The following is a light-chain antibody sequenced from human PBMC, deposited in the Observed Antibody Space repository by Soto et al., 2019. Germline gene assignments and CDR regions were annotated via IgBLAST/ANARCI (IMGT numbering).Light chain of an antibody. J-gene: IGLJ1*01. CDR3: SSYAGSNIFDV. CDR2: EVT. Sequence: QSALTQPPSASGSPGQSVTISCTGTSSDVGGYNYVSWYQQHPGKAPKLMIYEVTKRPSGVPDRFSGSKSGNTASLTVSGLQAEDEAAYYCSSYAGSNIFDVFGTGTKLTVL. CDR1: SSDVGGYNY. V-gene: IGLV2-8*01.